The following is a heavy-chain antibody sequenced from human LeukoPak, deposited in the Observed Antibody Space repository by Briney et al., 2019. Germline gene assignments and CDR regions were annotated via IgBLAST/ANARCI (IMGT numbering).Heavy chain of an antibody. CDR3: ARPRISGNYYYYGMDV. Sequence: GGSLRLSCAASGFTFSSYAMHWVRQAPGKGLEWVAVISYDGSNKYYADSVKGRFTISRDNSKNTLYLQMNSLRAEDTAVYYCARPRISGNYYYYGMDVWGQGTRSPSP. CDR2: ISYDGSNK. CDR1: GFTFSSYA. D-gene: IGHD1-14*01. J-gene: IGHJ6*02. V-gene: IGHV3-30-3*01.